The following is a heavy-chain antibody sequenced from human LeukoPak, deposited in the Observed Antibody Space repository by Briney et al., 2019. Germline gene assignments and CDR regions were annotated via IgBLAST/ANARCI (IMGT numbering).Heavy chain of an antibody. V-gene: IGHV4-31*03. CDR2: VYYSGSA. CDR1: GASIRSGLY. D-gene: IGHD6-6*01. J-gene: IGHJ6*03. CDR3: AKAGGDSSSQDYMDV. Sequence: SQTLSLTCTVSGASIRSGLYWSWIRQHPGKGLEWIGYVYYSGSAYYNPSLKSRVSLSVDTSKNQFSLRLRSVTAADTAVYYCAKAGGDSSSQDYMDVWGIGTTVTVSS.